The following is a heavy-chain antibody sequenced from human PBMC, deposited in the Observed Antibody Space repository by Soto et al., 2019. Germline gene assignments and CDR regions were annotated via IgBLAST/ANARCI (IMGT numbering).Heavy chain of an antibody. CDR2: LNLDGSEK. Sequence: EVQLVESGGGLVQPGGSLRLSCAASGFTFRTYWLSWVRQVPGKGLEWVANLNLDGSEKNYVDSVKGRFTISRDNARNSLYLQMSSLRAEDTALYYCARDGSTSGYSYDYHGMDVWCQGTTVTVSS. CDR1: GFTFRTYW. D-gene: IGHD5-18*01. CDR3: ARDGSTSGYSYDYHGMDV. V-gene: IGHV3-7*05. J-gene: IGHJ6*02.